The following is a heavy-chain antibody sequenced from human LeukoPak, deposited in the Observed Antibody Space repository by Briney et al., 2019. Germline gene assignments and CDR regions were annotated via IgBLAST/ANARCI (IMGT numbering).Heavy chain of an antibody. V-gene: IGHV1-2*06. CDR1: GYTFTGYY. D-gene: IGHD6-19*01. CDR2: INPNSGGT. CDR3: ARDLLTVSYSSGWYVEDYYYGMDV. J-gene: IGHJ6*02. Sequence: ASVKVSCKASGYTFTGYYMHWVRQAPGQGLEWMGRINPNSGGTNYAQKFQGRVTMTRDTSISTAYMELRRLRSDDTAVYYCARDLLTVSYSSGWYVEDYYYGMDVWGQGTTVTVSS.